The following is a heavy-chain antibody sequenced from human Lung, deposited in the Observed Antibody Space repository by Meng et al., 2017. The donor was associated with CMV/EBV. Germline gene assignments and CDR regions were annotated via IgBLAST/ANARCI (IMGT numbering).Heavy chain of an antibody. D-gene: IGHD1-14*01. J-gene: IGHJ4*02. V-gene: IGHV3-43*01. Sequence: GGSLILCASSGFIFDDYTMHWVRQVSGKGLEWVSLISWDGASTNYADSVKGRFTIYRDNDKNSLFLQMNNLRSEDTDLYYCSKGITNWGQGTMVTVSS. CDR2: ISWDGAST. CDR3: SKGITN. CDR1: GFIFDDYT.